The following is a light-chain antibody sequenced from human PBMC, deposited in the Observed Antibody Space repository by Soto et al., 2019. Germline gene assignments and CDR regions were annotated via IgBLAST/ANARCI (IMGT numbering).Light chain of an antibody. CDR2: RDY. CDR1: NIGSKN. Sequence: SYELTQPLSVSVAPGQTARITCGGNNIGSKNVHWYQQKPGQAPVLVIYRDYNRPSGIPERFSGSNSGNTATLTISRVQVGDEADYYCQAWDSDTAVFGGGAKLTVL. CDR3: QAWDSDTAV. J-gene: IGLJ2*01. V-gene: IGLV3-9*01.